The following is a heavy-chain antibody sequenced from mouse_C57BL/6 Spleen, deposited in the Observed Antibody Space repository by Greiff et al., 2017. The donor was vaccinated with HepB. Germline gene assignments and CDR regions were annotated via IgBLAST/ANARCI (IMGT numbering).Heavy chain of an antibody. D-gene: IGHD1-1*01. V-gene: IGHV1-52*01. CDR3: ARQGGSPSFDY. Sequence: VQLQQPGAELVRPGSSVKLSCKASGYTFTSYWMHWVKQRPIQGLEWIGNIDPSDSETHYNQKFKDKATLTVDKSSSTAYMQLSSLTSEDSEVYYCARQGGSPSFDYWGQGTTLTVSS. CDR2: IDPSDSET. J-gene: IGHJ2*01. CDR1: GYTFTSYW.